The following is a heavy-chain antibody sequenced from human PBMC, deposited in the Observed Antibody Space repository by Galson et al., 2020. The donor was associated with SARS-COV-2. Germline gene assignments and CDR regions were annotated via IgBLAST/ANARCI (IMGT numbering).Heavy chain of an antibody. CDR3: AKDLNVKGYCSGGSCSTPDY. V-gene: IGHV3-30*18. Sequence: GGSLRLSCGASGFTFSTYAMHWVRQAPGKGLEWVALISYDGGNKYYADSVKGRFTISRDNSKDTLYLQMNSLRAEDTALYYCAKDLNVKGYCSGGSCSTPDYWGQGTLVTVSS. CDR1: GFTFSTYA. D-gene: IGHD2-15*01. CDR2: ISYDGGNK. J-gene: IGHJ4*02.